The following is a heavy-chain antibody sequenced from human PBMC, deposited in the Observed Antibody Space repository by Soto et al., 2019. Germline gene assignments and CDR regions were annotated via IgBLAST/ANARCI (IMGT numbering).Heavy chain of an antibody. CDR3: ASSGYSYGYHYYGMDV. V-gene: IGHV4-4*02. Sequence: QVQLQESGPGLVKPSGTLSLTCAVSGGSISSSNWWSWVRQPPGKGLEWIGEIYHSGSTNYNPSLKSRVTISXXKXKXXFSLKLSSVTAADTAVYYCASSGYSYGYHYYGMDVWGQGTTVTVSS. D-gene: IGHD5-18*01. CDR1: GGSISSSNW. J-gene: IGHJ6*02. CDR2: IYHSGST.